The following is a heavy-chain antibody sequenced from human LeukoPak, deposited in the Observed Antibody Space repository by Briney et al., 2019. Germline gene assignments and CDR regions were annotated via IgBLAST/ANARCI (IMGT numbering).Heavy chain of an antibody. CDR1: GFTFDDYA. J-gene: IGHJ4*02. Sequence: GRSLRLSCVASGFTFDDYAMHWVRQAPGKGLEWVSGISWNSGSIGYADSVKGRFTISRDNAGNSLYLQINSLRVDDTAVYYCAKGTVGAKYWGQGTLVIVSS. CDR2: ISWNSGSI. V-gene: IGHV3-9*01. CDR3: AKGTVGAKY. D-gene: IGHD1-26*01.